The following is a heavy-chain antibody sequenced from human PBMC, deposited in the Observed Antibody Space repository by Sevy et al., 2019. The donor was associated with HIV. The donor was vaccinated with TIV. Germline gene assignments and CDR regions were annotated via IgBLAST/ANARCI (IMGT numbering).Heavy chain of an antibody. D-gene: IGHD4-4*01. V-gene: IGHV4-61*09. CDR2: LYTSGNT. CDR3: ARDRRNDYNGPAHYLDV. J-gene: IGHJ6*03. Sequence: SETLSLSCSVSGGSISTGFYSWTWIRQPAGKGLEWICHLYTSGNTNYNSSLKSRVTISVDTSKNHFSLKLNSVTAADTAVYYCARDRRNDYNGPAHYLDVWGKGTTVTVSS. CDR1: GGSISTGFYS.